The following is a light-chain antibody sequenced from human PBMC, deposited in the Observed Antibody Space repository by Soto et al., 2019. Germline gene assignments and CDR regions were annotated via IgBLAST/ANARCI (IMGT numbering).Light chain of an antibody. Sequence: EIVLTQSPATLYLSPGERATLSCRASQSVSSYLAWYQQKPGQAPRLLIYDASSRATGIPARFSGSGSGTDFTLTISSLEPQDFAVYYCQQLSIFTFGPGTKVDIK. V-gene: IGKV3-11*01. CDR3: QQLSIFT. J-gene: IGKJ3*01. CDR2: DAS. CDR1: QSVSSY.